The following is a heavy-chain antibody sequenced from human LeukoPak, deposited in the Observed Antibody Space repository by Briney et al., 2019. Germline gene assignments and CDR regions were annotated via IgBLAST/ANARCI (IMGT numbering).Heavy chain of an antibody. D-gene: IGHD6-13*01. J-gene: IGHJ4*02. CDR2: ISGYNGHT. Sequence: ASMKVSCKASGYTFTSYGISWVRQAPGQGLEWMGWISGYNGHTNYAEKLQGRVTMTTDTSTSTASMDLRSLRSDDTAVYYCARAGSAAAGPFDYWGQGTLVTVSS. CDR1: GYTFTSYG. V-gene: IGHV1-18*01. CDR3: ARAGSAAAGPFDY.